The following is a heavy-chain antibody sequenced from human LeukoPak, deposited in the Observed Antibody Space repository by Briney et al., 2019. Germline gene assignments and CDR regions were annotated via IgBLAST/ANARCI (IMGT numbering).Heavy chain of an antibody. CDR3: ARCVWSGDVWARNPKSTRYFDY. CDR1: GGSFSAYY. CDR2: INRTGST. V-gene: IGHV4-34*01. D-gene: IGHD3-10*01. Sequence: SETLSLTCAVYGGSFSAYYWTWIRQPPGKGLEWIGEINRTGSTNYNPSLKSRVSISVDTSKNQVSLRLTSVTAADTAMYYCARCVWSGDVWARNPKSTRYFDYWGQGTLVIISS. J-gene: IGHJ4*02.